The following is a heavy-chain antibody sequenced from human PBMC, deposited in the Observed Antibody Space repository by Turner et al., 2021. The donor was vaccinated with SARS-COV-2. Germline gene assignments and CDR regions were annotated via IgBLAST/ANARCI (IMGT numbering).Heavy chain of an antibody. J-gene: IGHJ6*02. D-gene: IGHD3-10*01. Sequence: QVQLVQSGAEVKKPGSSVKVSCKASGGPFRSYVISWVRQAPGQGLEWMGGIIPISGTAYYAQKFQGRVTITADESTSTAYMELSSLRSEDTAVYNCARGKNYYGSGSYYPTHYYYGMDVWGQGTTVTVSS. V-gene: IGHV1-69*01. CDR2: IIPISGTA. CDR3: ARGKNYYGSGSYYPTHYYYGMDV. CDR1: GGPFRSYV.